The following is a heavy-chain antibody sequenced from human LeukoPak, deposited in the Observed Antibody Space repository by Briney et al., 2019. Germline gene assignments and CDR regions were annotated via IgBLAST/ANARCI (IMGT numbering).Heavy chain of an antibody. J-gene: IGHJ5*02. CDR1: GYTFTSHY. CDR2: INPSGGST. V-gene: IGHV1-46*01. Sequence: ASVKVSCKASGYTFTSHYMHWVRQAPGQGLEWMGIINPSGGSTSYAQKFQGRVTMTRDTSTSTVYMELSSLRSEDTAVYYCARERGRGYYDILTGVNWFDPWGQGTLVTVSS. CDR3: ARERGRGYYDILTGVNWFDP. D-gene: IGHD3-9*01.